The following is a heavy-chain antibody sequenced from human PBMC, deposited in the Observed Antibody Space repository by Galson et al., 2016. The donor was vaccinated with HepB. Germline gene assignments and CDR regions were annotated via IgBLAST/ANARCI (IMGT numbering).Heavy chain of an antibody. Sequence: TLSLTCTVSGDSVISDTYYWHWIRQPPGKGLEWIGYVYYSGNTIYNPSLKSRITLSVDASKNQFSLNLRSVTAADTAFYYCARECGRSDCYGRRSFDSWGQGILVTVSS. CDR1: GDSVISDTYY. CDR3: ARECGRSDCYGRRSFDS. CDR2: VYYSGNT. J-gene: IGHJ4*02. V-gene: IGHV4-61*01. D-gene: IGHD2-21*02.